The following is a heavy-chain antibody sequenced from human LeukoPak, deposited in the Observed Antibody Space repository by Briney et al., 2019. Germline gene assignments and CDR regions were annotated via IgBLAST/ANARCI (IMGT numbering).Heavy chain of an antibody. CDR1: GYTFTTYP. CDR2: INTNTGNP. J-gene: IGHJ3*02. CDR3: ARGIVGATAPIAFDI. D-gene: IGHD1-26*01. V-gene: IGHV7-4-1*02. Sequence: WASVNVSCTASGYTFTTYPMNWVRQAPGQGLEWMGWINTNTGNPTYAQGFTGRFVFSLDTSVSTAYLQISSLKADDTAVYYCARGIVGATAPIAFDIWGQGTMVTVSS.